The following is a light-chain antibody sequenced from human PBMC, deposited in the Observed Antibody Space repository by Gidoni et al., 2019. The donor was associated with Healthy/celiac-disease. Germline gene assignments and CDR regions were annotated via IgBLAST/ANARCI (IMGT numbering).Light chain of an antibody. CDR2: GAS. CDR1: QSVSSSY. CDR3: PQYGSSPGVT. V-gene: IGKV3-20*01. Sequence: EMVLTQSPGTLSLSPGERATLSCRASQSVSSSYLAWYQQKPGQAPSLLIYGASSRATGIPDRFSGSGSGTDFTLTISRLEPEDFAVYYCPQYGSSPGVTFGQGTRLEIK. J-gene: IGKJ5*01.